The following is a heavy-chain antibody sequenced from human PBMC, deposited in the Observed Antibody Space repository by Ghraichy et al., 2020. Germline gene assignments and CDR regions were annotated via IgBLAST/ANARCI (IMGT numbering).Heavy chain of an antibody. CDR3: AKGFYGSGSYYWSFDY. D-gene: IGHD3-10*01. CDR1: GFTFSNYA. Sequence: GALRLSCAASGFTFSNYAMSWVRQAPGKGLEWVSGISGSGGSTYYADSVKGRFTISRDNSKNTLYLQMNSLRAEDTAVYYCAKGFYGSGSYYWSFDYWGQGTLVTVSS. V-gene: IGHV3-23*01. CDR2: ISGSGGST. J-gene: IGHJ4*02.